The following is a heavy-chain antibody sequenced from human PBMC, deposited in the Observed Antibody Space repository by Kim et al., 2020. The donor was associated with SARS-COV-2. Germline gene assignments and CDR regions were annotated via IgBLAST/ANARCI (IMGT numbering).Heavy chain of an antibody. D-gene: IGHD3-3*01. Sequence: SADSGKGRFTISRDNAKNTLYLQMNSLRAEDTAVYYCASMPVLDTSWFDPWGQGTLVTVSS. CDR3: ASMPVLDTSWFDP. V-gene: IGHV3-74*01. J-gene: IGHJ5*02.